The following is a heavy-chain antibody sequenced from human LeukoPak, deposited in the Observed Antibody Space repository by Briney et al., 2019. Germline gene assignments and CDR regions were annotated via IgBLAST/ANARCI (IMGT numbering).Heavy chain of an antibody. CDR1: GGTFSSYA. CDR2: IIPIFGIA. Sequence: ASVKVSCKASGGTFSSYAISWVRQAPGQGLEWMGRIIPIFGIANYAQKFQGRVTITADKSTSTAYMELSSLRSEDTAVYYRARDRSGYCSGGSCYSSTIPFDYWGQGTLVTVSS. D-gene: IGHD2-15*01. V-gene: IGHV1-69*04. J-gene: IGHJ4*02. CDR3: ARDRSGYCSGGSCYSSTIPFDY.